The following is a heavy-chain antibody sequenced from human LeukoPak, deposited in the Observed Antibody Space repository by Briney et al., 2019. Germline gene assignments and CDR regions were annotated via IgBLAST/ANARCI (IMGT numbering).Heavy chain of an antibody. J-gene: IGHJ4*02. CDR3: AKDRSCSGGSCYYDY. V-gene: IGHV3-23*01. D-gene: IGHD2-15*01. Sequence: GGSLRLSCAASGFTFSSYAMSWVRQAPGKGLEWVSAISGSGGSTYYADSVKGRFTISRDNSKNTLYLQMNSLRAEDTAVYYCAKDRSCSGGSCYYDYWGQGMLVTVSS. CDR1: GFTFSSYA. CDR2: ISGSGGST.